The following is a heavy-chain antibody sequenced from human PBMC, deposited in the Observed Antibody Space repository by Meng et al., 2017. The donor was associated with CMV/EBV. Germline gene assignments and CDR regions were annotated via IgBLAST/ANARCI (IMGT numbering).Heavy chain of an antibody. CDR2: INPSGGST. Sequence: KASCYTFTSYYMHWVRQAPGQGLEWMGIINPSGGSTSYAQKFQGRVTMTRDTSTSTVYMELSSLRSEDTAVYYCARGSSSGRNWFDPWGQGTLVTVSS. D-gene: IGHD6-6*01. J-gene: IGHJ5*02. CDR3: ARGSSSGRNWFDP. V-gene: IGHV1-46*01. CDR1: CYTFTSYY.